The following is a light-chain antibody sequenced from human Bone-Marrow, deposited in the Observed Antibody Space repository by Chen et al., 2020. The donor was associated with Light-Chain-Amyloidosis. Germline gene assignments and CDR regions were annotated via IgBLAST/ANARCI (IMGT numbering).Light chain of an antibody. CDR1: NIGSTS. CDR2: DYS. V-gene: IGLV3-21*02. J-gene: IGLJ3*02. Sequence: SYVLTQPSSVSVAPGQTATIACGGNNIGSTSVHWYQQTPGQAPLLVVYDYSDRPSGIPERLSGSNSGNTATLTISRVEAGDEADYYCQVWDRSSDRPVFGGGTNLTVL. CDR3: QVWDRSSDRPV.